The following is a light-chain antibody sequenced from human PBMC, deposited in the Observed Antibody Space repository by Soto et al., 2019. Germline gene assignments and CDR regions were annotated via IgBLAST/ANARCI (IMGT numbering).Light chain of an antibody. CDR3: QQYSKWPLFT. CDR1: QSVSSN. V-gene: IGKV3-15*01. J-gene: IGKJ3*01. CDR2: GAS. Sequence: EIVMTQSPATLSVSPGERATLSCRASQSVSSNLAWYQQRPGQPPRLLIYGASTRATGIPARFSGSGSGTEFTLTISSLQSEDFAVYYCQQYSKWPLFTFGPRTRVDIK.